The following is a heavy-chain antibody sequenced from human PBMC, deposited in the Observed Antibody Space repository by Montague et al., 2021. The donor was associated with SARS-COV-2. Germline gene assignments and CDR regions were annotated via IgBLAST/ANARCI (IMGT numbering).Heavy chain of an antibody. J-gene: IGHJ5*02. Sequence: SETLSLTCTVSGGSMNSYYWSWIRQPPGKGLEWIGYIFYSGDTNNNPSLKSRVTISVDTSKNQFSLKLSSVTAADTAVYYCAREDRWNWFDPWGQGTLVIVSS. CDR2: IFYSGDT. CDR1: GGSMNSYY. D-gene: IGHD5-24*01. CDR3: AREDRWNWFDP. V-gene: IGHV4-59*01.